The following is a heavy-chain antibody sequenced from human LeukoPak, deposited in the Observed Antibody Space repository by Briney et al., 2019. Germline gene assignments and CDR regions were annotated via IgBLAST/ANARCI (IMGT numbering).Heavy chain of an antibody. CDR2: ISSSGSSM. CDR3: ARSSPQLREFDY. J-gene: IGHJ4*02. D-gene: IGHD1-26*01. Sequence: GGSLRLSCAASGFTFSDYYMNWIRQAPGKGLEWVSYISSSGSSMYYADSVKGRFTISRDNAKNSLYLQMNSLRAEDTAVYYCARSSPQLREFDYWGQGTLVTVSS. V-gene: IGHV3-11*01. CDR1: GFTFSDYY.